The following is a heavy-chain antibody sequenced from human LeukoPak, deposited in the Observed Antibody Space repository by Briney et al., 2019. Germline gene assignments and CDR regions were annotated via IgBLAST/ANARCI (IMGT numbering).Heavy chain of an antibody. J-gene: IGHJ5*02. CDR3: TSDPPPHP. V-gene: IGHV3-49*04. CDR2: IRTKANRGTA. Sequence: PGRSLRLSCTTSGIPFGDYAMSWVRQTPGKGLEGLGFIRTKANRGTAEYAASVKGRFTISRDDSKSIAYLQMNSLKIEDKAVYYCTSDPPPHPWGQGTLVTVSS. CDR1: GIPFGDYA.